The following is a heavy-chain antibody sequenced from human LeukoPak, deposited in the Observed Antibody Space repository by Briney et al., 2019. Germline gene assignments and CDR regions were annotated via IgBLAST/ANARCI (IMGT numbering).Heavy chain of an antibody. D-gene: IGHD3-22*01. V-gene: IGHV1-69*04. Sequence: GASVKVSCKASGGTFSSYAISWVRQAPGQGLEWMGRIIPILGIANYAQKFQGRVTITADKSTSTAYMELSSLSSEDTAVYYCARGYYYDSSGYHLPDYWGQGTLVTVSS. J-gene: IGHJ4*02. CDR2: IIPILGIA. CDR3: ARGYYYDSSGYHLPDY. CDR1: GGTFSSYA.